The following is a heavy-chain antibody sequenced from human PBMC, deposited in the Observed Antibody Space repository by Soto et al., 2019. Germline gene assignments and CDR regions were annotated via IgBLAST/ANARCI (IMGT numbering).Heavy chain of an antibody. Sequence: GGSLRLSCAGSGCTFSNYVLHWVRQAPGKGLDWVSFIPFDGSHKYYADSVKGRFTISRDNSNNMLYLQMDSLTTEDTAVYYCAKDGAPRYCSRSSCHPAGAYWGQGTLVTVSS. J-gene: IGHJ4*02. CDR1: GCTFSNYV. V-gene: IGHV3-30*02. CDR2: IPFDGSHK. CDR3: AKDGAPRYCSRSSCHPAGAY. D-gene: IGHD2-15*01.